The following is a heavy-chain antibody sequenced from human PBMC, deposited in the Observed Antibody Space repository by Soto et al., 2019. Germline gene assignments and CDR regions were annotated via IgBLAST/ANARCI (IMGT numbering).Heavy chain of an antibody. J-gene: IGHJ4*02. CDR2: ISGSGGST. Sequence: GGSLRLSCAASGFTFSSYAMSWVRQAPGKGLEWVSAISGSGGSTYYADSVKGRFTISRDNSKNTLYLQMNSLRAEDTAVYYCARESQRHCSGGSCYFDYWGQGTLVTVSS. D-gene: IGHD2-15*01. CDR3: ARESQRHCSGGSCYFDY. V-gene: IGHV3-23*01. CDR1: GFTFSSYA.